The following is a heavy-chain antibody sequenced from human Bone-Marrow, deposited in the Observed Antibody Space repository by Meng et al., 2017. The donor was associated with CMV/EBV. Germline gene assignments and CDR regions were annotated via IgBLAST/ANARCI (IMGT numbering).Heavy chain of an antibody. J-gene: IGHJ4*02. V-gene: IGHV5-51*01. CDR1: GYMFTTYW. CDR2: IYPGDSDT. CDR3: ARQDCTYGHRPYYFDY. Sequence: GESLKISCKVSGYMFTTYWIGWVRQMPGKGLEWMGIIYPGDSDTRYSPSFQGQVTISADKSINAAYLQWSSLKAPDTAIYYCARQDCTYGHRPYYFDYWGQGALVTVSS. D-gene: IGHD2-21*02.